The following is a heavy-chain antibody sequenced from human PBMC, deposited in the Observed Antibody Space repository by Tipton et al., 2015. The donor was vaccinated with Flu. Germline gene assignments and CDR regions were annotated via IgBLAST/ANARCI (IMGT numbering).Heavy chain of an antibody. CDR1: GPTFSSYG. CDR3: ARGLGYSYGSRFDP. CDR2: IMNDGSNK. V-gene: IGHV3-30*03. J-gene: IGHJ5*02. D-gene: IGHD5-18*01. Sequence: SLRLSCAASGPTFSSYGMHWVHQAPGKGLEWVALIMNDGSNKYYGGFVKGRFTISRDNSKNTVSLQMNSLRPEDTAVYYCARGLGYSYGSRFDPWGQGTLVSVSS.